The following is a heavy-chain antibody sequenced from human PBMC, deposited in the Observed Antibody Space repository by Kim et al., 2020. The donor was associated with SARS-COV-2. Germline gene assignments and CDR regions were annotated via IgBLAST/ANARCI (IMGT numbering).Heavy chain of an antibody. J-gene: IGHJ4*02. Sequence: SRSTNYNPSLKSRVTISVDTSKSQFSLKLSSVTAADTAVYYCARHYYFDYWGQGTLVTVSS. CDR2: SRST. V-gene: IGHV4-61*07. CDR3: ARHYYFDY.